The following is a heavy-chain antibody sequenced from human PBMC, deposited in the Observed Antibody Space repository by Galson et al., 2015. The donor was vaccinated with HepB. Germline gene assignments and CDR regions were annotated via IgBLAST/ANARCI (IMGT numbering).Heavy chain of an antibody. V-gene: IGHV3-11*01. J-gene: IGHJ6*03. CDR2: ISSSGSTI. D-gene: IGHD3-10*01. Sequence: SLRLSCAASGFTFSDYYMSWIRQAPGKGLEWVSYISSSGSTIYYADSVKGRFTISRDNAKNSLYLQMNSLRAEDTAVYYCARPYGSGSGHYYYYYMDVWGKGTTVTVSS. CDR3: ARPYGSGSGHYYYYYMDV. CDR1: GFTFSDYY.